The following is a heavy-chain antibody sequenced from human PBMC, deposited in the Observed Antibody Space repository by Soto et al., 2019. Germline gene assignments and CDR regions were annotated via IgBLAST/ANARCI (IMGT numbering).Heavy chain of an antibody. CDR3: ARVTSYSSGWRTTRDYYYYGMDV. D-gene: IGHD6-19*01. V-gene: IGHV3-33*01. J-gene: IGHJ6*02. Sequence: QVQLVESGGGVVQPGRSLRLSCAASGFTFSSYGMHWVRQAPGKGLEWVAVIWYDGSNKYYADSVKGRFTISRDNSKNTLYMQMNSLRADDSAVYYCARVTSYSSGWRTTRDYYYYGMDVWGQGTTVTVSS. CDR1: GFTFSSYG. CDR2: IWYDGSNK.